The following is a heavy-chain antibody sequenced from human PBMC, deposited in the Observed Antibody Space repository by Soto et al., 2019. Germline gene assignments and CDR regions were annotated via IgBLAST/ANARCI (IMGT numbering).Heavy chain of an antibody. CDR1: GGSISSYY. CDR3: ARRAGLTAVPRFDP. V-gene: IGHV4-59*08. CDR2: IYYSGST. J-gene: IGHJ5*02. D-gene: IGHD6-19*01. Sequence: PSETLSLTCTVSGGSISSYYWSWIRQPPGKGLEWIGYIYYSGSTNYNPSLKSRVTISVDTSKNQFSLKLSSVTAADTAVYYCARRAGLTAVPRFDPWGQGTLVTVS.